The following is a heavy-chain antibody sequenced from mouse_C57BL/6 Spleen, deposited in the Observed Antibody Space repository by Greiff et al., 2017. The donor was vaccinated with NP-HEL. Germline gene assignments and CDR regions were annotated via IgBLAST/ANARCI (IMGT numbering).Heavy chain of an antibody. D-gene: IGHD2-1*01. CDR2: INPSSGYT. Sequence: QVQLKESGAELARPGASVKMSCKASGYTFTSYTMHWVKQRPGQGLEWIGYINPSSGYTKYNQKFKDKATLTADKSSSTAYMQLSSLTSEDSAVYYCARAGNYVDFDYWGQGTTLTVSS. CDR3: ARAGNYVDFDY. V-gene: IGHV1-4*01. CDR1: GYTFTSYT. J-gene: IGHJ2*01.